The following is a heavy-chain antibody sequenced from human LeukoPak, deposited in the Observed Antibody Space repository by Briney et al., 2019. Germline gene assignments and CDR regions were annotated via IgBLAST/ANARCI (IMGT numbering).Heavy chain of an antibody. CDR2: SIPILGIA. J-gene: IGHJ4*02. D-gene: IGHD3-10*01. CDR3: ARDYYGTGDLVY. CDR1: GGTFSSYA. Sequence: GASVKVSCKASGGTFSSYAISLVRQAPGQGLEWMGRSIPILGIANYAQKFQGRVTITADKSTSTAYMELSSLRSEDTAVYYCARDYYGTGDLVYWGQGTLVTVSS. V-gene: IGHV1-69*04.